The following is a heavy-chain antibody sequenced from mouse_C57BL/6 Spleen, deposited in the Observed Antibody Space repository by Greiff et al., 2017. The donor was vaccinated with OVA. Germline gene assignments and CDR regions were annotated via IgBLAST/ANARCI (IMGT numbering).Heavy chain of an antibody. Sequence: GGGLVQPKGSLKLSCAASGFRFTTYAMNWVRQAPGKGLEWVARIRSKSNNYATYYADSVKDRFTISRDDSESMLYLQMNNLKTEDTAMYYCVRHANWDYFDYWGQGTTLTVSS. D-gene: IGHD4-1*01. CDR3: VRHANWDYFDY. J-gene: IGHJ2*01. CDR2: IRSKSNNYAT. V-gene: IGHV10-1*01. CDR1: GFRFTTYA.